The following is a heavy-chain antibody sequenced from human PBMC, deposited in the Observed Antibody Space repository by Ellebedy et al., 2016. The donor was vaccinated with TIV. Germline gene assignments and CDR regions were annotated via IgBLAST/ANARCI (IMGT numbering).Heavy chain of an antibody. V-gene: IGHV3-64*04. CDR2: IRSSGGTT. Sequence: GESLKISXSASGFTFSDYSMLWVRQAPGKGLEYVSAIRSSGGTTYYADSVKGRFTISRDNSKNTLYLQMNSLRAEDTAVYYCAREDWWAAYAFDIWGQGTMVTVSS. D-gene: IGHD2-8*02. CDR1: GFTFSDYS. J-gene: IGHJ3*02. CDR3: AREDWWAAYAFDI.